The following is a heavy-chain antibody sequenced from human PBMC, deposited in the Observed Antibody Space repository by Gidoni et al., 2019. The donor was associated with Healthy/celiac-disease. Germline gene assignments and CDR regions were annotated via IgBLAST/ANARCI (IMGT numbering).Heavy chain of an antibody. D-gene: IGHD6-13*01. CDR3: ARQDGWAIAAAGTDWFDP. CDR2: IYYSGST. V-gene: IGHV4-39*01. Sequence: KGLEWIGSIYYSGSTYYNPSLKSRVTISVDTSKNQFSLKLSSVTAADTAVYYCARQDGWAIAAAGTDWFDPWGQGTLVTVSS. J-gene: IGHJ5*02.